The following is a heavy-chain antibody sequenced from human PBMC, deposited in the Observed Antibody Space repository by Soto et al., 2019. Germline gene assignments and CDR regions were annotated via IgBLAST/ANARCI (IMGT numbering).Heavy chain of an antibody. CDR3: AHIRPPSTLRGVINWFAP. D-gene: IGHD3-10*01. CDR1: GFSLSTSGVG. CDR2: IYWDDDK. J-gene: IGHJ5*02. Sequence: SGPTLVNPTQTLTLTCTFSGFSLSTSGVGVGWIRQPPGKALEWLALIYWDDDKRYSPSLKSRLTITKDTTKNQVVLTMTNMDPVDTATYYCAHIRPPSTLRGVINWFAPWGQGTLVTVSS. V-gene: IGHV2-5*02.